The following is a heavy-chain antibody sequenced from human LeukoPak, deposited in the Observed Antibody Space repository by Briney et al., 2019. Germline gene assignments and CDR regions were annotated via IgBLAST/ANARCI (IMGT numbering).Heavy chain of an antibody. CDR1: GFTFSSYS. Sequence: GGSLRLSCAASGFTFSSYSMNWVRQAAGKGLEWVSSISSSSSYIYYADSVKGRFTISRDNAKNSLYPQMNSLRAEDTAVYYCARDGAASGWYVPVVDYWGQGTLVTVSS. J-gene: IGHJ4*02. D-gene: IGHD6-19*01. V-gene: IGHV3-21*01. CDR2: ISSSSSYI. CDR3: ARDGAASGWYVPVVDY.